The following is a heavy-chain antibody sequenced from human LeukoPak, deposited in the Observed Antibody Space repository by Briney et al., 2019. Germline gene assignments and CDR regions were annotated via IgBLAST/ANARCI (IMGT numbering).Heavy chain of an antibody. V-gene: IGHV3-49*04. J-gene: IGHJ3*02. CDR2: IRSKAYGGTT. CDR1: GFSFNSDW. CDR3: TRAGVTTVTTANAFDI. D-gene: IGHD4-17*01. Sequence: GGSLRLSCAASGFSFNSDWMDWVRQAPGKGLEWVGFIRSKAYGGTTEYAASVKGRFTISRDDSKSIAYLQMNSLKTEDTAVYYCTRAGVTTVTTANAFDIWGQGTMVTVSS.